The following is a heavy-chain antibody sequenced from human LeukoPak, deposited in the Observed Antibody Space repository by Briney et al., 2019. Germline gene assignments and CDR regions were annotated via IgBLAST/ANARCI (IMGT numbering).Heavy chain of an antibody. D-gene: IGHD2-8*01. Sequence: GWALRLSCAASGWTFSSYARSWVRQAPGKELEWVSAISGSGGSTYYSDSVKGRFTISRDNSKNTLYLHMNSLRAEATGVYYCAKHAQIVLMVYAPLDYWGQGTLVSVCS. CDR2: ISGSGGST. CDR1: GWTFSSYA. CDR3: AKHAQIVLMVYAPLDY. J-gene: IGHJ4*02. V-gene: IGHV3-23*01.